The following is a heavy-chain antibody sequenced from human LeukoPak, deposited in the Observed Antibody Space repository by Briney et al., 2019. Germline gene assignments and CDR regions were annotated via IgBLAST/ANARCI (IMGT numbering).Heavy chain of an antibody. J-gene: IGHJ4*02. D-gene: IGHD3/OR15-3a*01. CDR1: GFTFSSYG. V-gene: IGHV3-23*01. CDR2: ISSSGGST. CDR3: AKRGTGYNQLDY. Sequence: GGSLRLSCAASGFTFSSYGMSWIRQAPGKGLEWVSGISSSGGSTYYADSVKGRFTISRDNSNNTLYLQMSSLRAEDTAVYYCAKRGTGYNQLDYWGQGTLVTVSS.